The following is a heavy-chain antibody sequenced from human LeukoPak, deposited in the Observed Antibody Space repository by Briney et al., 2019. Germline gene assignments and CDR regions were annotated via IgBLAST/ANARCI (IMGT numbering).Heavy chain of an antibody. J-gene: IGHJ4*02. D-gene: IGHD1-26*01. CDR2: IIPILGIA. CDR3: AGDGGATNFDY. Sequence: GASVKVSCKASGGTFSSYAISWVRQAPGQGLEWMGRIIPILGIANYAQKFQGRVTITADKSTSTAYMELSSLRSEDTAVYYCAGDGGATNFDYWGQGTLVTVSS. V-gene: IGHV1-69*04. CDR1: GGTFSSYA.